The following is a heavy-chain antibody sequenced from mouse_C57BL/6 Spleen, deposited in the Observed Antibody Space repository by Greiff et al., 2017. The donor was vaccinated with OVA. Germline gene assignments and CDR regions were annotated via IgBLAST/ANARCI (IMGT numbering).Heavy chain of an antibody. CDR1: GYTFTSYD. CDR2: IYPRDGST. Sequence: QVQLQQSGPELVKPGASVKLSCKASGYTFTSYDINWVKQRPGQGLEWIGWIYPRDGSTKYNQTFKDKATLTADKSSSPAYMQLSSLTYEDSAVYYCANYYSNAYAMDYWGQGTSVTVSS. CDR3: ANYYSNAYAMDY. J-gene: IGHJ4*01. D-gene: IGHD2-5*01. V-gene: IGHV1-85*01.